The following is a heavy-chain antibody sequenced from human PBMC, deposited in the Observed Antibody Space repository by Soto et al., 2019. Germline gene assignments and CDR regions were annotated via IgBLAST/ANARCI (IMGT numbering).Heavy chain of an antibody. Sequence: GGSLRLSCGASGFTFSSYAMSWVRQAPGKGLEWVAVIWYDGSNKYYGDSVKGRFTISRDNSKNTLYLQVNSLRAEDTAVYYCARVYPYSSGWYYFDYWGQGTLVTVSS. D-gene: IGHD6-19*01. CDR1: GFTFSSYA. J-gene: IGHJ4*02. V-gene: IGHV3-33*08. CDR2: IWYDGSNK. CDR3: ARVYPYSSGWYYFDY.